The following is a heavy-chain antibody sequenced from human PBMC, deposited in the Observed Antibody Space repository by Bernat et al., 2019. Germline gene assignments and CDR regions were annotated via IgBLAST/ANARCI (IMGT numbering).Heavy chain of an antibody. CDR2: ISGSGGST. V-gene: IGHV3-23*01. CDR1: GFTFSSYA. CDR3: AKVQAVAATMALNY. D-gene: IGHD6-19*01. J-gene: IGHJ4*02. Sequence: EVQLLESGGGLVQSGGSLRLSCAVSGFTFSSYAMSWVRQAPGKGLEWVSAISGSGGSTYYADSVKGRFTISRDNSKNTLYLQMNSLRAEDTAVYYCAKVQAVAATMALNYWGQGTLVTVSS.